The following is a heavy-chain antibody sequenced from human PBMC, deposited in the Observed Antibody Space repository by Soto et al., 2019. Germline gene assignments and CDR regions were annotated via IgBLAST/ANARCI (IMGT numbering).Heavy chain of an antibody. CDR3: ARVEAVAGTVDY. Sequence: SETLSLTCAVYGGSFSGYYWSWIRQPPGKGLEWIGEINHSGSTNYNPSLKSRVTISVDTSKNQFSLKLSSVTAADTAVSYCARVEAVAGTVDYWGQGTLVTVSS. J-gene: IGHJ4*02. CDR1: GGSFSGYY. CDR2: INHSGST. D-gene: IGHD6-19*01. V-gene: IGHV4-34*01.